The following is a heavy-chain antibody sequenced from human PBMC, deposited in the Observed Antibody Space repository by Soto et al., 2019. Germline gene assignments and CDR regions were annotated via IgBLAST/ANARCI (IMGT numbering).Heavy chain of an antibody. Sequence: GGSLRLSCADSGFIFSSYAMHWVRQAPGKGLEWVAVISYDGSNKYYADSVKGRFTMSRDNSKNTLYLQMNSLRVEDTAVYYCAREVGATFGGDSYAMDVWGQGTTVTSP. D-gene: IGHD1-26*01. CDR1: GFIFSSYA. V-gene: IGHV3-30-3*01. J-gene: IGHJ6*02. CDR3: AREVGATFGGDSYAMDV. CDR2: ISYDGSNK.